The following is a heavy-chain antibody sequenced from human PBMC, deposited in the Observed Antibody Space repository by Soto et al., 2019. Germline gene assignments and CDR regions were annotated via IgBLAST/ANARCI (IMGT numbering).Heavy chain of an antibody. V-gene: IGHV4-31*03. J-gene: IGHJ5*02. CDR3: ARVRGGYYDSSGWVNWFDP. Sequence: SSETLSLTCTVPGGSISSGDYYWSWIRQHPGKGLEWIGHIYNSGSTYYNPSLKSRVTISVDTSKNQFSLKLSSVTAADTAVYYCARVRGGYYDSSGWVNWFDPWGQGTLVTVSS. CDR2: IYNSGST. CDR1: GGSISSGDYY. D-gene: IGHD3-22*01.